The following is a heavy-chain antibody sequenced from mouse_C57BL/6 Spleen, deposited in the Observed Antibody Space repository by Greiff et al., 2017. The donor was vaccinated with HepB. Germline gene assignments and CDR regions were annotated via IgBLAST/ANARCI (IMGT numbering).Heavy chain of an antibody. J-gene: IGHJ2*01. V-gene: IGHV1-63*01. CDR3: AREGPYYFDY. CDR1: GYTFTNYW. Sequence: QVQLKESGAELVRPGTSVKMSCKASGYTFTNYWIGWAKQRPGHGLEWIGDIYPGGGYTNYNEKFKGKATLTADKSSSTAYMQLSSLTSEDSAIYYCAREGPYYFDYWGQGTTLTVSS. CDR2: IYPGGGYT.